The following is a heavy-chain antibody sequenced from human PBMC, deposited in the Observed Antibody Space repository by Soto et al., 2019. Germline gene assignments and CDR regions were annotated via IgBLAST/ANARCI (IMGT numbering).Heavy chain of an antibody. CDR2: ISAYNGNT. Sequence: ASVKVSCKASGSTLTSYGISWVRQAPGKGLEWMGWISAYNGNTNYAQKLQGRVTMTTDTSTSTAYMELRSLRSDDTAVYYCARPNDYGDYRFDYWGQGTLVTVSS. V-gene: IGHV1-18*01. CDR1: GSTLTSYG. D-gene: IGHD4-17*01. CDR3: ARPNDYGDYRFDY. J-gene: IGHJ4*02.